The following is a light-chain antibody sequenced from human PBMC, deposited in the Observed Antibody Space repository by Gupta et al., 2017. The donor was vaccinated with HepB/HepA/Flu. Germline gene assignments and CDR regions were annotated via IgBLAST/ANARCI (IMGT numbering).Light chain of an antibody. V-gene: IGKV1-39*01. CDR1: QSISTY. J-gene: IGKJ2*01. Sequence: DIQMTQSPSSLSTSVGDRVTITCRTSQSISTYLNWYQQKPGKAPNLLIYGTSSLQSGVPSRFRGSGSGTDFTLTISRVQPEDFATYFCLQSDSTPYTFGEGTKVEIK. CDR2: GTS. CDR3: LQSDSTPYT.